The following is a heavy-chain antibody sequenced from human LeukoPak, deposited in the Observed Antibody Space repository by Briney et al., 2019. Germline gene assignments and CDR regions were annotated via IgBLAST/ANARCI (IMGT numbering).Heavy chain of an antibody. D-gene: IGHD2-15*01. Sequence: SVNVSWKASGGTFSSYAISWVRQAPGQGLEWMGGIIPIFGTANYAQKFQGRVTITADESTSTAYMELSSLRSEDTAVYYCAREGYCSGGSCYSFDYWGQGTLVTVSS. V-gene: IGHV1-69*13. J-gene: IGHJ4*02. CDR3: AREGYCSGGSCYSFDY. CDR2: IIPIFGTA. CDR1: GGTFSSYA.